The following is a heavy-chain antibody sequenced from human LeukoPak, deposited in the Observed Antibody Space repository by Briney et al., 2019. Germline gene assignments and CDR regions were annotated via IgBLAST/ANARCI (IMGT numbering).Heavy chain of an antibody. J-gene: IGHJ2*01. D-gene: IGHD6-19*01. V-gene: IGHV3-30*18. Sequence: GRSLRLSCAASGFTFSSYGMHWLRQAPGKGLEWVAIISYDGSNKYYADSVQGRFTISRDNSKNTLYLQMNSLRAEDTAVYYCAKDLGGGSGCYDLWGRGTLVTVSS. CDR3: AKDLGGGSGCYDL. CDR1: GFTFSSYG. CDR2: ISYDGSNK.